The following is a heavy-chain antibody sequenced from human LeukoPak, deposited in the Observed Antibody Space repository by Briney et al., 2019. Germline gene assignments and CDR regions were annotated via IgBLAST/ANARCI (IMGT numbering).Heavy chain of an antibody. J-gene: IGHJ3*02. CDR2: IRYDGSNK. V-gene: IGHV3-30*02. CDR3: AKVYCSSTSCYPRGAFDI. CDR1: GFTFSSYG. D-gene: IGHD2-2*01. Sequence: PGGSLKLSCAASGFTFSSYGMHWVRQAPGKGLEWVAFIRYDGSNKYYADSVKGRFTISRDNSKNTLYLQMNSLRAEDTAVYYCAKVYCSSTSCYPRGAFDIWGQGTMVTVSS.